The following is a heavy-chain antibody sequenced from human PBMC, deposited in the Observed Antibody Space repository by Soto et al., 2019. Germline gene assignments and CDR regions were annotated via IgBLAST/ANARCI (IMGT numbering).Heavy chain of an antibody. CDR1: GGPFNGFY. D-gene: IGHD4-4*01. CDR3: ARVGLHLRMDV. Sequence: SETLSLTCGVFGGPFNGFYWSWIRQPPGKGLEWIGEINPGGSTHYNPSLRSRLTLSADTSRNQFSLRLSSVTAADTAVYYCARVGLHLRMDVWGQGTTVTVSS. V-gene: IGHV4-34*01. CDR2: INPGGST. J-gene: IGHJ6*02.